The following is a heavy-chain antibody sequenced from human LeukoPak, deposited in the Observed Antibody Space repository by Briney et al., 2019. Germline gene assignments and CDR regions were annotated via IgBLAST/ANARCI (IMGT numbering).Heavy chain of an antibody. Sequence: GGSLRLSCAASGFTFSSYAMSWVRQAPGKGLEWVSAISGSGGSTYYADSVKGRFTISRDNSKNTLYLQMNSLRAEDTAVYYCARDWMVRGAERINWFDPWGQGTLVTVSS. CDR2: ISGSGGST. J-gene: IGHJ5*02. V-gene: IGHV3-23*01. CDR1: GFTFSSYA. D-gene: IGHD3-10*01. CDR3: ARDWMVRGAERINWFDP.